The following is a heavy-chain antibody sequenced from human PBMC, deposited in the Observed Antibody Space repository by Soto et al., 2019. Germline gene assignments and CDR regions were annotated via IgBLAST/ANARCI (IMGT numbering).Heavy chain of an antibody. CDR2: IYYSGST. CDR1: GGSISSGDYY. CDR3: ARGEDGIAVAGPDY. D-gene: IGHD6-19*01. V-gene: IGHV4-30-4*01. J-gene: IGHJ4*02. Sequence: SETLSLTCTVSGGSISSGDYYWGWIRQPPGKGLEWIGYIYYSGSTYYNPSLKSRVTISVDTSKNQFSLKLSSVTAADTAVYYCARGEDGIAVAGPDYWGQGTLVTVSS.